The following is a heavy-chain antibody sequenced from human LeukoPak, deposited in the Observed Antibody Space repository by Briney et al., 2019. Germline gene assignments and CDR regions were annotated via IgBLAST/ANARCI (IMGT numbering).Heavy chain of an antibody. V-gene: IGHV4-39*01. CDR3: ARLTSGHFDY. CDR1: GVSISRSSYY. D-gene: IGHD3-10*01. Sequence: SETLSLTCTVSGVSISRSSYYWGWIRQPPWNGLEWIATIYYSGSTYYNPSLKSRVTISADTSKNQFSMKLSSVTAADTAVYYCARLTSGHFDYWGQGTLVTVSS. J-gene: IGHJ4*02. CDR2: IYYSGST.